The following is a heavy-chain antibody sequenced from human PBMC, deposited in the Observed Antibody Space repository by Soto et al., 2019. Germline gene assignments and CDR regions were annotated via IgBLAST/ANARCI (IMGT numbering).Heavy chain of an antibody. J-gene: IGHJ5*01. CDR1: GFSLGEYG. CDR2: MRRTGGST. D-gene: IGHD4-17*01. CDR3: ARDERCGYEYGDYRAS. Sequence: EVQLVESGGGVVRPGGSLRLACAVSGFSLGEYGMSWDRQAPGKGLEWVSGMRRTGGSTGYADSVKGRFTNSRDDAKKSLYLHMNSLRADDTALYYCARDERCGYEYGDYRASWGNGALWSVSS. V-gene: IGHV3-20*04.